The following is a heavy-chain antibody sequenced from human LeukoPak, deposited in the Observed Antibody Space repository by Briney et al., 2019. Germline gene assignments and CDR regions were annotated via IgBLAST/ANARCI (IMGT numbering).Heavy chain of an antibody. Sequence: GGSLRLSCAASGFTFSSYSMNWVRQAPGKGLEWVSYISSSSSTIYYGDSVKGRFTISRDNAKNSLYLQMNSLRAEDTAVYSSARDARAAADPRYYYYYMDVWGKGTTVTVSS. CDR1: GFTFSSYS. D-gene: IGHD6-13*01. CDR3: ARDARAAADPRYYYYYMDV. J-gene: IGHJ6*03. CDR2: ISSSSSTI. V-gene: IGHV3-48*04.